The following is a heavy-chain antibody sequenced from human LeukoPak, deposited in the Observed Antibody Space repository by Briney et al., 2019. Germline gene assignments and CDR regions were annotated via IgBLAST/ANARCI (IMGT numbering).Heavy chain of an antibody. V-gene: IGHV1-46*01. CDR3: ARVKYQLLEDMNAFDI. CDR1: GYTFTSYY. Sequence: ASVKVSCKASGYTFTSYYMHWVRQAPGQGLEWMGIINPSGGSTSYAQKFQGRVTMTRDTSTSTVYMELSSLRSEDTAVYYCARVKYQLLEDMNAFDIWGQGTMVTVSS. J-gene: IGHJ3*02. CDR2: INPSGGST. D-gene: IGHD2-2*01.